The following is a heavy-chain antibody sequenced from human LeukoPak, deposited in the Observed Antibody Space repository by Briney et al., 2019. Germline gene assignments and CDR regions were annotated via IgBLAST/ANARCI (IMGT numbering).Heavy chain of an antibody. J-gene: IGHJ4*02. D-gene: IGHD3-16*02. V-gene: IGHV4-34*01. Sequence: PSETLSLTCAVYGGSFSGYYWSWIRQPPGKGLEWIGEINHSGSTNYNPSLKSRVTISVDTSKNQFSLKLSSVTAADTAVYYCARLSGMITFGGAIQRGGRLDYWGQGTLVTVSS. CDR2: INHSGST. CDR3: ARLSGMITFGGAIQRGGRLDY. CDR1: GGSFSGYY.